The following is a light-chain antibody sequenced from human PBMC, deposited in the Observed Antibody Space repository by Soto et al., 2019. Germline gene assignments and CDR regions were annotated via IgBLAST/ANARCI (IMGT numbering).Light chain of an antibody. CDR1: SSDVGGYNY. CDR2: EVS. Sequence: QSALTQPASVSGSPGQSISISCTGTSSDVGGYNYVSWYQQHPDKAPKLMIYEVSNRPSGVSNRFSGSKSGNTASLTISGLQAEDEADYYCSSQRSGTPFVFGTGTKLTVL. V-gene: IGLV2-14*01. CDR3: SSQRSGTPFV. J-gene: IGLJ1*01.